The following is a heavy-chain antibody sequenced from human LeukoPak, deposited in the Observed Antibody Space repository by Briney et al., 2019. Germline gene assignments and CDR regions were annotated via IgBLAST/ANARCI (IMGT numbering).Heavy chain of an antibody. CDR3: ARTPIRWYYYSMDV. CDR1: GGSFSGYH. Sequence: SETLSLTCAVYGGSFSGYHWSWIRQPPGKGLEWIGEINHSGSTNYNPSLKSRVTISVDTSKNQFSLKLSSVTAADTAVYYCARTPIRWYYYSMDVWRKGTTVTVSS. J-gene: IGHJ6*03. V-gene: IGHV4-34*01. D-gene: IGHD4-23*01. CDR2: INHSGST.